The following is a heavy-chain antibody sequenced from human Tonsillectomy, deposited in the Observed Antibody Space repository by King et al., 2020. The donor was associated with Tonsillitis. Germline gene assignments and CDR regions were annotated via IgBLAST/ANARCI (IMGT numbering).Heavy chain of an antibody. D-gene: IGHD6-13*01. Sequence: VQLVESGPGLVKPSETLSLTCTVSGGSISSSSYYWGWIRQPPGKGLEWIGSIYYSGSTYYNPSLKSRVTISVDTSKNHFSLKLSSVTAADTAVYYCVVFLAAAGTSHRGQGTLVTVSS. V-gene: IGHV4-39*01. CDR1: GGSISSSSYY. CDR3: VVFLAAAGTSH. CDR2: IYYSGST. J-gene: IGHJ4*02.